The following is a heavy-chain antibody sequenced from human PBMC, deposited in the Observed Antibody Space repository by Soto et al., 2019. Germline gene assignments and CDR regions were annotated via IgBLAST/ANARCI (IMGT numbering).Heavy chain of an antibody. Sequence: EVQLVESGGGLIQPGGSLRLSCTASGFTFSSYWIHWVRQVPGKGLVWVSRINNDGSTTRYADSVRGRFTISRDNGKNTVYRQMNIRRAEGRAVYDCAREGGAGTPFGGWGQGTLVTFSS. D-gene: IGHD6-19*01. CDR1: GFTFSSYW. CDR3: AREGGAGTPFGG. J-gene: IGHJ4*02. CDR2: INNDGSTT. V-gene: IGHV3-74*01.